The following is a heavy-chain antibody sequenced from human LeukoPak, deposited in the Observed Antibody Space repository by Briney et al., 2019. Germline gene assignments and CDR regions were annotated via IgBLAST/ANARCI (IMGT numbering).Heavy chain of an antibody. D-gene: IGHD1-1*01. CDR1: GFTVTTNY. V-gene: IGHV3-66*01. J-gene: IGHJ3*02. CDR2: IYAKGDT. CDR3: ARDGVNGWDALNI. Sequence: GGSLRLSCAASGFTVTTNYMTWVRQAPGKGLEWVSTIYAKGDTKFADSVKGRYNTSRDTAKNTLYLQMNSLTAEDTAVYYCARDGVNGWDALNILGQGTLVTVSS.